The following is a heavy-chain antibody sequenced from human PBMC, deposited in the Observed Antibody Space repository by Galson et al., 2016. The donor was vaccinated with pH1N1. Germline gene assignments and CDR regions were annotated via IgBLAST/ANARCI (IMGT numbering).Heavy chain of an antibody. V-gene: IGHV3-21*06. CDR2: IGAAI. J-gene: IGHJ4*02. Sequence: SLRLSCAASGFTFGAHTMNWVRRAPGKGLEWVASIGAAIFYADSVRGRFTISRDNAKSTLYLQMNSLRAEDTSIYYGTRDVTFTSFDYWGQGILVTVSS. CDR1: GFTFGAHT. D-gene: IGHD3-3*02. CDR3: TRDVTFTSFDY.